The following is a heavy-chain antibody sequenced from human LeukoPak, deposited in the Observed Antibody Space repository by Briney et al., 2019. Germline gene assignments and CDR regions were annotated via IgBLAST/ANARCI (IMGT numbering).Heavy chain of an antibody. D-gene: IGHD1-26*01. J-gene: IGHJ4*02. Sequence: ASVKVSCKASGYTFTGYYMHWVRQAPGQGLEWMGWINPNSGGTNYAQKFQGRVTMTRDTSISTAYMELSRLRSDDTAVYFCARGEPILGATTRLNFDSWGQGTLVTVSS. CDR1: GYTFTGYY. CDR3: ARGEPILGATTRLNFDS. V-gene: IGHV1-2*02. CDR2: INPNSGGT.